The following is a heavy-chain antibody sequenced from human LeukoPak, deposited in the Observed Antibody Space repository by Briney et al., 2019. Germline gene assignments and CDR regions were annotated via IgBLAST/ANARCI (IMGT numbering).Heavy chain of an antibody. Sequence: GGSLRLSCAASGFTFSSYEMNWVRQAPGEGLEGVSYISSSGSTIYYADSMKGRFTISRDHAKNSLYLKMNSLRAEDTAVYYCAELGITIIGGVWGKGTTVTISS. CDR1: GFTFSSYE. CDR2: ISSSGSTI. D-gene: IGHD3-10*02. V-gene: IGHV3-48*03. J-gene: IGHJ6*04. CDR3: AELGITIIGGV.